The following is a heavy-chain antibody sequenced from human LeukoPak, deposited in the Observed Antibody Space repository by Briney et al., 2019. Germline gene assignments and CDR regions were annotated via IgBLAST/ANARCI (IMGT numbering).Heavy chain of an antibody. V-gene: IGHV1-18*01. J-gene: IGHJ6*03. CDR1: GYTFTSYG. CDR3: ARGELNVEKGYYYYYMDV. CDR2: ISAYNGNT. Sequence: GASVKVSCKASGYTFTSYGISWVRQAPGQGLEWMGWISAYNGNTNYAQKLQGRVTMTTDTSTSTAYMELSSLRSEDTAVYYCARGELNVEKGYYYYYMDVWGKGTTVTVSS. D-gene: IGHD1-7*01.